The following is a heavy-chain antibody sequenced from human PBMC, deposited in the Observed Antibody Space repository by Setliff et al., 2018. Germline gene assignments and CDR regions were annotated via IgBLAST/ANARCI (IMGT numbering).Heavy chain of an antibody. J-gene: IGHJ4*02. Sequence: ASVKVSCKASGYTLTNYYMHWVRQAPGQGLEWMGIINPSGGLTRYAQEFQGRVTMTRDTSISTAYMELSRLKYDDTAVYYCARDLKLVGAPERAFDYWGQGTPVTVPS. V-gene: IGHV1-46*01. CDR1: GYTLTNYY. D-gene: IGHD1-26*01. CDR2: INPSGGLT. CDR3: ARDLKLVGAPERAFDY.